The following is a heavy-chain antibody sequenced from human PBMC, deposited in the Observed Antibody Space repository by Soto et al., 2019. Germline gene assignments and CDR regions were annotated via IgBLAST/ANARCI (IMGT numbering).Heavy chain of an antibody. CDR1: SGSISSSNW. CDR3: ASRGDYSSSWYLDY. D-gene: IGHD6-13*01. CDR2: IYHSGST. V-gene: IGHV4-4*02. Sequence: SETLSLTCAVSSGSISSSNWWSWVRQPPGKGLEWIGEIYHSGSTNYNPSLKSRVTISVDKSKNQFSLKLSSVTAADTAVYYCASRGDYSSSWYLDYWGQGTLVTVSS. J-gene: IGHJ4*02.